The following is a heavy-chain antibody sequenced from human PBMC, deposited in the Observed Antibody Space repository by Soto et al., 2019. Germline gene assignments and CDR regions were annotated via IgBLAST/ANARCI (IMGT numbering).Heavy chain of an antibody. CDR3: ARDRLRYNWNDFPYYYYGMDV. D-gene: IGHD1-1*01. Sequence: QVQLVESGGGVVQPGRSLRLSCAASGFTFSSYAMHWVRQAPGKGLEWVAVISYDGSNKYYADSVKGRFTISRDNSKNTLYLQMNNLRAEDTAVYYCARDRLRYNWNDFPYYYYGMDVWVQGTTVTVSS. CDR2: ISYDGSNK. J-gene: IGHJ6*02. CDR1: GFTFSSYA. V-gene: IGHV3-30-3*01.